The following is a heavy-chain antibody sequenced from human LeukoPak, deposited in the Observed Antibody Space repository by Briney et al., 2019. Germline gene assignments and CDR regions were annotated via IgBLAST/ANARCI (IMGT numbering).Heavy chain of an antibody. Sequence: ASVKVSCKASGGTFSSYAISWVRQAPGQGLEWMGRIIPILGIANYAQKFQGRVTITTDESTSTAYMELSSLRSEDTAVYYCARLLLRGYCSSTSCWGYFDYWGQGTLVTVSS. J-gene: IGHJ4*02. V-gene: IGHV1-69*04. CDR1: GGTFSSYA. CDR3: ARLLLRGYCSSTSCWGYFDY. D-gene: IGHD2-2*01. CDR2: IIPILGIA.